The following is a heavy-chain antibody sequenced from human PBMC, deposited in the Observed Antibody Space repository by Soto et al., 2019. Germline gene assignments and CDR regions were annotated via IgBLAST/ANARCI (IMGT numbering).Heavy chain of an antibody. D-gene: IGHD1-26*01. Sequence: QVQLVESGGGVVQPGKSLRLSCAASGFTFSNXXXXXXXXXXXXXXXXXAIIWYDGGKKYYADSVKGRFTISRDNSKNXXXXXXXXLXXXDTXXXXXAXDSGAGAIYGAALDIWGQGTMVTVSS. CDR2: IWYDGGKK. CDR3: AXDSGAGAIYGAALDI. J-gene: IGHJ3*02. V-gene: IGHV3-33*01. CDR1: GFTFSNXX.